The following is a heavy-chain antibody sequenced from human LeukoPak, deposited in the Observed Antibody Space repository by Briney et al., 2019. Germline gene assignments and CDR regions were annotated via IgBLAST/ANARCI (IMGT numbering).Heavy chain of an antibody. CDR2: ISSSSSYI. V-gene: IGHV3-21*01. CDR3: ARDFYSSGCKGD. D-gene: IGHD6-19*01. CDR1: GFTFSSYS. Sequence: PGGSLRLPCAASGFTFSSYSMNWVRQAPGKGLEWVSSISSSSSYIYYADSVKGRFTISRDNAKNSLYLQMNSLRAEDTAVYYCARDFYSSGCKGDWGQGTLVTVSS. J-gene: IGHJ4*02.